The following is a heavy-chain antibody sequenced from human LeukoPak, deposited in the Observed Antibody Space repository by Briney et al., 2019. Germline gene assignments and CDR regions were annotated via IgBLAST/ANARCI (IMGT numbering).Heavy chain of an antibody. CDR3: ATGATSWSGYSFPKIFQH. CDR2: ISGSGSSI. Sequence: GGSLRLSCAASGFTFSNYAVNWIRQAPGKGLKWVSVISGSGSSIYYTDSVKGRFTISRDNSKNTLYLQMNSLRVEDTAVYYCATGATSWSGYSFPKIFQHWGRGTLVTVSS. J-gene: IGHJ1*01. CDR1: GFTFSNYA. D-gene: IGHD3-3*01. V-gene: IGHV3-23*01.